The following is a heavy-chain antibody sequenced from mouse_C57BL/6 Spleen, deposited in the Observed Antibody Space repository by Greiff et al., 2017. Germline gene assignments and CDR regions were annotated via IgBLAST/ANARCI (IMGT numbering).Heavy chain of an antibody. CDR1: GYTFTSYW. CDR2: INPSSGYT. CDR3: ASQDYDYDEFAY. Sequence: QVQLKESGAELAKPGASVKLSCKASGYTFTSYWMHWVKPRPGQGLEWIGYINPSSGYTKYNQKFKDKATLTADKSSSTAYMQLSSLTYEDSAVYYCASQDYDYDEFAYWGQGTLVTVSA. D-gene: IGHD2-4*01. V-gene: IGHV1-7*01. J-gene: IGHJ3*01.